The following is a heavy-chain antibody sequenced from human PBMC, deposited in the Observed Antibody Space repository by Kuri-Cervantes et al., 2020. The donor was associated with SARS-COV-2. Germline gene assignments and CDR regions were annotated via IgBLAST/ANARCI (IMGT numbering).Heavy chain of an antibody. CDR2: ISGSGGST. Sequence: GESLKISCAASGFTFSSYAMSWVRQAPGKGLEWVSAISGSGGSTYYADSVKGRFTISRDNAKNSLYLQMNSLRAEDTAVYYCARDAHMVRFLEWLLTFGYFDLWGRGTLVTVSS. J-gene: IGHJ2*01. CDR1: GFTFSSYA. D-gene: IGHD3-3*01. CDR3: ARDAHMVRFLEWLLTFGYFDL. V-gene: IGHV3-23*01.